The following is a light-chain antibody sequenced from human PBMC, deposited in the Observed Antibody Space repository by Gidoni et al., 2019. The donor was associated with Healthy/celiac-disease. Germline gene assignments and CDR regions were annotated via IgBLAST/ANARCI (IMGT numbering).Light chain of an antibody. Sequence: DIVMTQSPLSLSFTPGEQASISCRSSQSLLHSNGYTYLDWYLQQPGQSSQLLIYLGSNRASGVPDRFSGSGSGTDFTLKISRVEDEDVGVYYCMQALQTPLTFGGGTKVEIK. J-gene: IGKJ4*01. CDR3: MQALQTPLT. CDR1: QSLLHSNGYTY. V-gene: IGKV2-28*01. CDR2: LGS.